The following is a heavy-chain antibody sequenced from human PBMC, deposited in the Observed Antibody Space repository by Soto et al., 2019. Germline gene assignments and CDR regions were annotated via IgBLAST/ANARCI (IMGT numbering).Heavy chain of an antibody. CDR3: ARDRGSYALDY. Sequence: QVQLVQSVAEVKKPGASVKVSCKASGYTFTSYGITWVRQAPGQGLEWMGWISADNGNTNYAQKLQGRVTMTTDTSTSTAYMQMRRLRSDDTAVYSCARDRGSYALDYWGQGTLVTVSS. J-gene: IGHJ4*02. V-gene: IGHV1-18*01. CDR1: GYTFTSYG. CDR2: ISADNGNT. D-gene: IGHD3-16*01.